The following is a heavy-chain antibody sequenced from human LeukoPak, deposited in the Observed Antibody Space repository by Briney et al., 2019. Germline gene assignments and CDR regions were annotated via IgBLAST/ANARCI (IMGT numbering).Heavy chain of an antibody. CDR2: IYVTGT. V-gene: IGHV4-59*08. D-gene: IGHD3-16*02. J-gene: IGHJ6*03. CDR1: GGSIGTFY. CDR3: ARHIGGGIEDMDV. Sequence: SETLSITCTDSGGSIGTFYWSWIRQSPGKGLEWIGYIYVTGTRYNPYLQSRVTISVDRSRNQFFLKLSSVTAADTAVYYCARHIGGGIEDMDVWGKGTKVIVSS.